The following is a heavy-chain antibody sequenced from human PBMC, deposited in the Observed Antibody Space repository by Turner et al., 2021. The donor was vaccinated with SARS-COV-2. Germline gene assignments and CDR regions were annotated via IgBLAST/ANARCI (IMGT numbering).Heavy chain of an antibody. J-gene: IGHJ5*02. CDR1: GFPFIGYS. CDR2: ISSSSNDI. CDR3: ARERWIYCGTSCEGWLDP. D-gene: IGHD2-2*01. V-gene: IGHV3-21*01. Sequence: DVLLVASGGGLVTPVGSLRLSCAPCGFPFIGYSMNWVRQAPGKGLECVSSISSSSNDIHYADSVKGRFTIARDNAKNSMYRQRSSLRPEDTAVYYGARERWIYCGTSCEGWLDPWGQGTMVTVSS.